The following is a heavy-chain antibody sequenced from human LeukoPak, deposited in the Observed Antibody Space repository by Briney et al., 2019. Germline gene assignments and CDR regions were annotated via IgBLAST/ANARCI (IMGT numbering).Heavy chain of an antibody. Sequence: SETLSLTCTVPGGSMSSYYWNWIPQPAGKRLEWIGRVYTSGSTNYNPSLKSRVTMSVDTSKNQFSLQLRSVTAADTAVYFCARTARVFDHWGQGLLVTVSS. V-gene: IGHV4-4*07. CDR2: VYTSGST. D-gene: IGHD2-21*02. CDR1: GGSMSSYY. J-gene: IGHJ4*02. CDR3: ARTARVFDH.